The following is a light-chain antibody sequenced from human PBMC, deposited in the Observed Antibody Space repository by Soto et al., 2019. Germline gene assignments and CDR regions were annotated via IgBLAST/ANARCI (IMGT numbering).Light chain of an antibody. J-gene: IGLJ2*01. Sequence: QSALTQPASVSGSPGQSTTISCTGTSSDVGGYNYVSWYQQHPGKAPKLMIYDVSNRPSGVSNRFSGSKSGNTASLTISGLHAEDEADYYCSSYTSSSTRVFGGRTQLTVL. CDR2: DVS. V-gene: IGLV2-14*01. CDR3: SSYTSSSTRV. CDR1: SSDVGGYNY.